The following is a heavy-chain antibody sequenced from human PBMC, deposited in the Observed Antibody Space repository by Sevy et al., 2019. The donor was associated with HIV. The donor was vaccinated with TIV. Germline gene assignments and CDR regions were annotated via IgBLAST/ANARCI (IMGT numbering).Heavy chain of an antibody. CDR2: IIPIFGTA. D-gene: IGHD3-9*01. CDR1: GGTFSSYA. CDR3: ARDAVRGDKYNWFDP. V-gene: IGHV1-69*06. J-gene: IGHJ5*02. Sequence: ASLKVSCKASGGTFSSYAISWVRQAPGQGLEWMGGIIPIFGTANYAQKFQGRVTITADKSTSTAYMELSSLRSEDTAVYYCARDAVRGDKYNWFDPWGQGTLVTVSS.